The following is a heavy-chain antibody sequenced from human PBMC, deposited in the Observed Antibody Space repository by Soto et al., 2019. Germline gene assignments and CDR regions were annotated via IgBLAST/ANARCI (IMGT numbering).Heavy chain of an antibody. CDR2: ISSNGGST. V-gene: IGHV3-64*01. J-gene: IGHJ4*02. D-gene: IGHD3-10*01. CDR3: ARDMVRGLLGEGFDY. Sequence: PGGSLILSCAASGFTFSSYAMHWVRQAPGKGLEYVSAISSNGGSTYYANSVKGRFTISRDNSKNTLYLQMGSLRAEDMAVYYCARDMVRGLLGEGFDYWGQGTLVTVSS. CDR1: GFTFSSYA.